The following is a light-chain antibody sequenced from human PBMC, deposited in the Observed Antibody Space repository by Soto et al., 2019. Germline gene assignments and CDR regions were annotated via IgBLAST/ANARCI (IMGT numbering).Light chain of an antibody. CDR1: QSVLYSSNNKNY. Sequence: DIVMTQSPDSLAVSLGERATINCKSSQSVLYSSNNKNYFAWYQQQPGQPPTLLIYLASTRESGVPDRFSGSGSGTDFPLTISSLQAEDVSIYSCQQYYSTPLTFGGGTKVEIK. J-gene: IGKJ4*01. V-gene: IGKV4-1*01. CDR3: QQYYSTPLT. CDR2: LAS.